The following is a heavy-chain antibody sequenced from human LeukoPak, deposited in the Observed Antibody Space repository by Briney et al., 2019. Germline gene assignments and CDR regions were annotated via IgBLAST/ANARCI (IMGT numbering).Heavy chain of an antibody. CDR3: ARAVRGYSYTFDY. Sequence: SQTLSLTCTVSGGSISSGSYYWTWVRQPAGKGLEWIGRIYSSGSTDYNPSLKSRVTISVDTSKNQFSRKLSSVTAADTAVYYCARAVRGYSYTFDYWGQGTLVTVSS. CDR2: IYSSGST. V-gene: IGHV4-61*02. D-gene: IGHD5-18*01. J-gene: IGHJ4*02. CDR1: GGSISSGSYY.